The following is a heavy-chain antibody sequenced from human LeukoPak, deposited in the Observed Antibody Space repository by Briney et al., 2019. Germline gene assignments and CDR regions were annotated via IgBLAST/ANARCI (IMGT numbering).Heavy chain of an antibody. V-gene: IGHV4-61*02. D-gene: IGHD3-3*01. J-gene: IGHJ4*02. CDR1: GDSISSGNYY. Sequence: SETLSLTCTVSGDSISSGNYYWSWIRQPAGKGLEWIGLVYTSGSTYYNPSLKSRVTISVDTSKNQFSLKLSSVTAADTAVYYCARDRPAWGYDFWSGYYTFDYWGQGTLVTVSS. CDR3: ARDRPAWGYDFWSGYYTFDY. CDR2: VYTSGST.